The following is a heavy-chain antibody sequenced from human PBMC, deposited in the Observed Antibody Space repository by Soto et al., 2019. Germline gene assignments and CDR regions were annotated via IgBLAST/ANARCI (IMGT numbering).Heavy chain of an antibody. J-gene: IGHJ3*02. V-gene: IGHV3-9*01. D-gene: IGHD2-2*02. Sequence: GGSLRLSCAASGFTFDDYSMHWVRQAPGKGLEWVSGISWNSVTIAYADSVKGRFTISRDNAKNSLYLQMDSLRAEDTALFYCTKDSEPYTRGRRGAFDIWGQGTMVTVSS. CDR3: TKDSEPYTRGRRGAFDI. CDR2: ISWNSVTI. CDR1: GFTFDDYS.